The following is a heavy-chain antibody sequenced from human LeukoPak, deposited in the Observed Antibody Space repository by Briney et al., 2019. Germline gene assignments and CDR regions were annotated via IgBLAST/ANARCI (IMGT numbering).Heavy chain of an antibody. Sequence: GGSLGLSCAASGFTFSSYAMSWVRQAPGKGLEWVSAISGSGGSTYYADSVKGRFTISRDNSKNTLYLHMNSLRAEDTAVYYCAKEGRVPGAFDIWGQGTMVTVSS. CDR3: AKEGRVPGAFDI. J-gene: IGHJ3*02. V-gene: IGHV3-23*01. D-gene: IGHD2-15*01. CDR2: ISGSGGST. CDR1: GFTFSSYA.